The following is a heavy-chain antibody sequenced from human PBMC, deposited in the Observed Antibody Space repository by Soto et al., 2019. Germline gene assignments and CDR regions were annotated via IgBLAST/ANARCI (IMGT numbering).Heavy chain of an antibody. CDR2: IKSKTDGGTT. CDR1: GVTFSNAW. V-gene: IGHV3-15*01. D-gene: IGHD1-7*01. Sequence: XGSLRLSCAASGVTFSNAWMSWVRQAPGMGLEWVGRIKSKTDGGTTDYAAPVKGRFTISRDDSKNTLYLQMNSLKTEDTAVYYCTTALYNWNYYAFDIWGQGTMVTVSS. J-gene: IGHJ3*02. CDR3: TTALYNWNYYAFDI.